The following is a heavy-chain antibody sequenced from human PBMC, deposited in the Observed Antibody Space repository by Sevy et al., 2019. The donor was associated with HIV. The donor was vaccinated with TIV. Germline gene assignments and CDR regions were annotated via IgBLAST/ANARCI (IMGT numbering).Heavy chain of an antibody. J-gene: IGHJ6*02. CDR1: GFTFSSYS. CDR2: ISSSSSTI. D-gene: IGHD3-22*01. Sequence: GGSLRLSCAASGFTFSSYSMNWVRQAPGKGLEWVSYISSSSSTIYYADSVKGRFTISRDNAKNSLYLQMNSLRAEDTGVYYCARGGADSSGYYYFYYYYGMDVWGQGTTVTVSS. V-gene: IGHV3-48*01. CDR3: ARGGADSSGYYYFYYYYGMDV.